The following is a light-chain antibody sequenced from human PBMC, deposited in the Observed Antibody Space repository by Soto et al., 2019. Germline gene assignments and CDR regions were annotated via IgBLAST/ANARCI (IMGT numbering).Light chain of an antibody. CDR2: WAS. Sequence: DIVMTQSPDSLAVSLGERATINCKSSQSVLYSSINKNYLAWYQQKPGQPPKLLIYWASTRESGVPERFSGSGSGKDFTLTITSLQAEDVAVYYCQQYYSTPPAFGQGNKVDIK. J-gene: IGKJ1*01. V-gene: IGKV4-1*01. CDR3: QQYYSTPPA. CDR1: QSVLYSSINKNY.